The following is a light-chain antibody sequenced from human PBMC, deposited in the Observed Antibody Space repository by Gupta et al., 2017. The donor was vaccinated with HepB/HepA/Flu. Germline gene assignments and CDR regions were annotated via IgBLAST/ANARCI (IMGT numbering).Light chain of an antibody. Sequence: QTVVTQAPSLTVSAGGTVTLTCAFNTGAVTSGSYPNWFQQKPGQAPRALIHSTDNKHSWTPDRFSGSLLGGKAALTLSGVQPEDEAEYYCLLYYRGAVVFGGGTRLTVL. V-gene: IGLV7-43*01. CDR3: LLYYRGAVV. CDR1: TGAVTSGSY. J-gene: IGLJ3*02. CDR2: STD.